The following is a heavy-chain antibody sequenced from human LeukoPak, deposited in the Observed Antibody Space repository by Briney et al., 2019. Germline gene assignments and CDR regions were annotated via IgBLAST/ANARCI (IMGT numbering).Heavy chain of an antibody. J-gene: IGHJ4*02. CDR1: GFTFSSYG. CDR3: ASLPPPYDSSGYYLDY. Sequence: GGSLRLSCAASGFTFSSYGMHWVRQAPGKGLEWVAFIRYDGSNKYYADSVTGRFTISRDNSKNTLYLQMNSLRAEATAVYYCASLPPPYDSSGYYLDYWGQGTLVTVSS. CDR2: IRYDGSNK. D-gene: IGHD3-22*01. V-gene: IGHV3-30*02.